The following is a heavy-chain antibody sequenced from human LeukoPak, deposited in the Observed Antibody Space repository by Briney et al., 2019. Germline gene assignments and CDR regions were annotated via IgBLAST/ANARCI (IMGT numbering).Heavy chain of an antibody. CDR3: ARDNEIAAAGTFDY. CDR2: ISSSSSYI. V-gene: IGHV3-21*01. J-gene: IGHJ4*02. CDR1: GFTFSSYS. D-gene: IGHD6-13*01. Sequence: GGSLRLSCAASGFTFSSYSMNWVRQAPGKGLEGVSSISSSSSYIYYADSVKGRFTISRDNAKNSLYLQMNSLRAEDTAVYYCARDNEIAAAGTFDYWGQGTLVTVSS.